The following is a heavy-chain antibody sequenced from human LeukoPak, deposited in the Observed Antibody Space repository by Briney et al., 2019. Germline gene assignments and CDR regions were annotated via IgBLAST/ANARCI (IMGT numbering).Heavy chain of an antibody. D-gene: IGHD1-1*01. CDR2: ISGSNSYI. CDR1: GFTFSSYT. CDR3: ARALTTLTYEGY. V-gene: IGHV3-21*01. Sequence: PGGSLRLSCAASGFTFSSYTMHWIRQAPGKGLEWVSSISGSNSYIFYADSVKGRFTVSRDNAKDSLYLQMNSLRAEDTAVYYCARALTTLTYEGYWGQGTLVSVSS. J-gene: IGHJ4*02.